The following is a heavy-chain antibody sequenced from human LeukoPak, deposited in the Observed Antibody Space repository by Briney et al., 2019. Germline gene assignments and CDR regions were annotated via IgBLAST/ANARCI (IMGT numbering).Heavy chain of an antibody. D-gene: IGHD2-2*01. CDR1: GFTFSTFA. V-gene: IGHV3-23*01. CDR3: AKDQRPRDIVVVPAADGFGY. J-gene: IGHJ4*02. CDR2: VSGGGGST. Sequence: GGSLRLSCAASGFTFSTFAVNWVRQAPGKGLEWVSTVSGGGGSTFYADSVKGRFTISRDNSKNTLYLQMSSLRAEDTAVYYCAKDQRPRDIVVVPAADGFGYWGQGTLVTVSS.